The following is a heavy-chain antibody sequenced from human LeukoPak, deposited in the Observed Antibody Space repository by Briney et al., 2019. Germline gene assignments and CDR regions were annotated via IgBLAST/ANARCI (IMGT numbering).Heavy chain of an antibody. J-gene: IGHJ6*03. CDR2: IYNSGST. CDR1: GGSISSYY. Sequence: SETLSLTCTVSGGSISSYYWSWIRQPPGKGLEWIGRIYNSGSTNYNPSLKSRVTMSAETTKDQFSLKLSSVTAADPAVYYCASRLPGYYYMDVWGKGTTVTVSS. V-gene: IGHV4-4*07. D-gene: IGHD5-12*01. CDR3: ASRLPGYYYMDV.